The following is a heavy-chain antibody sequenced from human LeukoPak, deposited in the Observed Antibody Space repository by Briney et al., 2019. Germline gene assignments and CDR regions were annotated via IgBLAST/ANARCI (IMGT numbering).Heavy chain of an antibody. Sequence: GASVKVSCKASGYTFTGYYMHWVRQAPGQGLEWMGWINPNSGGTNYAQKFQGRVTMTRDTSISTAYMELSRLRSDDTAVYYCARDYGGSGSYISYYWGQGTLVTVSS. CDR3: ARDYGGSGSYISYY. CDR1: GYTFTGYY. V-gene: IGHV1-2*02. CDR2: INPNSGGT. J-gene: IGHJ4*02. D-gene: IGHD1-26*01.